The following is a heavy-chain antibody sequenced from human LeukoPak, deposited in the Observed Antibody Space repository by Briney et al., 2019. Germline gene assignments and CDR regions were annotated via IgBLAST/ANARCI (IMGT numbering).Heavy chain of an antibody. V-gene: IGHV1-24*01. CDR2: FDPEDGET. J-gene: IGHJ5*02. Sequence: ASVKVSCKVSGYTLTELSMHWVRQAPGKGLEWMGGFDPEDGETIYAQKFQGRVTMTEDTSTDTAYMELSSPRSEDTAVYYCATVPDIVVVPAARKLGFDPWGQGTLVTVSS. D-gene: IGHD2-2*01. CDR3: ATVPDIVVVPAARKLGFDP. CDR1: GYTLTELS.